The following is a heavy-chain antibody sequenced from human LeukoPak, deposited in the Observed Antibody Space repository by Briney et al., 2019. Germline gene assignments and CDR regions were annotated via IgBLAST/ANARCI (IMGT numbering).Heavy chain of an antibody. Sequence: GSLRLSCAASGFTVSSNYMSWVRQAPGKGLEWIGSIYHSGSTYYNPSLKSRVTISVDTSKNQFSLKLSSVTAADTAVYYCARDDYGDYVFDYWGQGTLVTVSS. J-gene: IGHJ4*02. CDR1: GFTVSSNY. CDR2: IYHSGST. D-gene: IGHD4-17*01. CDR3: ARDDYGDYVFDY. V-gene: IGHV4-38-2*02.